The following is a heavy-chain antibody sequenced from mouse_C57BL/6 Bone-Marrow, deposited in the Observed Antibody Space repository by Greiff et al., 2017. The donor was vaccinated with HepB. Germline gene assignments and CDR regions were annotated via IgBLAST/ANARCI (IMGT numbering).Heavy chain of an antibody. CDR3: ARRSYYYGSSPFDY. CDR1: GYTFTSYW. V-gene: IGHV1-50*01. D-gene: IGHD1-1*01. J-gene: IGHJ2*01. Sequence: QVQLKQSGAELVKPGASVKLSCKASGYTFTSYWMQWVKQRPGQGLEWIGEIDPSDSYTNYNQKFKGKATLTVDTSSSTAYMQLSSLTSEDSAVYYCARRSYYYGSSPFDYWGQGTTLTVAS. CDR2: IDPSDSYT.